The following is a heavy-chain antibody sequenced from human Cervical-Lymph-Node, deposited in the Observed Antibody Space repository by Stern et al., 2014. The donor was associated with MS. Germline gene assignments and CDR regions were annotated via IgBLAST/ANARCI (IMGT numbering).Heavy chain of an antibody. CDR3: ARQGGPGYDGSGSHDY. Sequence: VQLGQSGAEVKKPGESLKISCEGSGYSFTSYWLGWVRHMPGTGLELMGIIYPGDSGARYSPSFHRQVITSAGQSPRPPHHPWSSLKASDTAMYYCARQGGPGYDGSGSHDYWGQGTLVTVSS. CDR1: GYSFTSYW. J-gene: IGHJ4*02. D-gene: IGHD3-10*01. V-gene: IGHV5-51*01. CDR2: IYPGDSGA.